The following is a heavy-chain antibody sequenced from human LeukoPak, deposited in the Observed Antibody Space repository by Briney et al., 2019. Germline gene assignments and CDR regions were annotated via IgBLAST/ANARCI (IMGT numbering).Heavy chain of an antibody. CDR2: INNVASHI. Sequence: GGSLRLSCAASGFSISSSPMNWVRQAPGKGLEWVSSINNVASHIYYAGAVRGRFTISRENAKNSGYLQLTSLSAEATAVYYCTRDATYYLRSGYFDSWGQGTLVTVSS. CDR3: TRDATYYLRSGYFDS. CDR1: GFSISSSP. D-gene: IGHD2/OR15-2a*01. J-gene: IGHJ4*02. V-gene: IGHV3-21*01.